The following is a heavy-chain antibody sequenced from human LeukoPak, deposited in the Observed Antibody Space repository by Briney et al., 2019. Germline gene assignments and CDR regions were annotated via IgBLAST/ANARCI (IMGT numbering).Heavy chain of an antibody. Sequence: SETLSLTCSVSGYSISSGYCWVWIRQPPGKELEWIGSIYSSGTTYYNPSLKNRLAISVDTSENQLSLQLDSVTAADRAVYYCAARTTVTKSPYFDYWGQGSLVTVSS. J-gene: IGHJ4*02. V-gene: IGHV4-38-2*02. CDR3: AARTTVTKSPYFDY. D-gene: IGHD4-17*01. CDR1: GYSISSGYC. CDR2: IYSSGTT.